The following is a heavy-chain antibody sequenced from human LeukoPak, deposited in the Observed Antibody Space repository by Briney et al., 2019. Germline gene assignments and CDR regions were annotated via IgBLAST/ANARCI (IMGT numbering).Heavy chain of an antibody. D-gene: IGHD6-19*01. CDR2: INPNSGGT. V-gene: IGHV1-2*02. Sequence: ASVKVSCKASGYTFTGYYIHWVRQAPGQGLEWMGWINPNSGGTNYAQKFQGRVTMTRDTSISTAYMELSRLRSDDTAVYYCARASVAGTGSDYWGQGTLVTVAS. CDR3: ARASVAGTGSDY. J-gene: IGHJ4*02. CDR1: GYTFTGYY.